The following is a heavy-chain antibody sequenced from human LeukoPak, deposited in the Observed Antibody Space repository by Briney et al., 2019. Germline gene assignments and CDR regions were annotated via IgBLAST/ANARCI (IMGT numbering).Heavy chain of an antibody. J-gene: IGHJ5*02. Sequence: ASVKVSCKASGYTFTSYYMQWVRQAPGQGLEWMGIINPSGGSTSYAQKFQGRVTMTRDMSTSTVYMELSSLRSEDTAVYYCARGRGTFGGVIVRRNWFDPWGQGTLVTVSS. CDR2: INPSGGST. CDR1: GYTFTSYY. D-gene: IGHD3-16*02. V-gene: IGHV1-46*01. CDR3: ARGRGTFGGVIVRRNWFDP.